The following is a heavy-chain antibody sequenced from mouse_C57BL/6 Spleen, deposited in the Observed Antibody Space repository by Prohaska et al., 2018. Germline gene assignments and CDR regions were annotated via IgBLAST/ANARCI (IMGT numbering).Heavy chain of an antibody. CDR1: GYTFTSYW. J-gene: IGHJ3*01. Sequence: QVQLQQPGAELVKPGASVKLSCKASGYTFTSYWMQWVKQRPGQGLEWIGEIDPSDSYTNDNQKFKGKATLTVDTSSSTAYMQLSSLTSEDSAVYYCARTTVDAYWGQGTLVTVSA. V-gene: IGHV1-50*01. CDR2: IDPSDSYT. D-gene: IGHD1-1*01. CDR3: ARTTVDAY.